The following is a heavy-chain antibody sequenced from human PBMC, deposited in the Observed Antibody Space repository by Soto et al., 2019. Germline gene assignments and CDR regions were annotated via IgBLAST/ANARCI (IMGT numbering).Heavy chain of an antibody. CDR3: AKERERFLEWLSPFDY. D-gene: IGHD3-3*01. V-gene: IGHV3-30*18. CDR2: ISYDGSNK. J-gene: IGHJ4*02. CDR1: GFTFSSYG. Sequence: LRLSCAASGFTFSSYGMHWVRQAPGKGLEWVAVISYDGSNKYYADSVKGRFTISRDNSKNTLYLQMNSLRAEDTAVYYCAKERERFLEWLSPFDYWGQGTLVTVSS.